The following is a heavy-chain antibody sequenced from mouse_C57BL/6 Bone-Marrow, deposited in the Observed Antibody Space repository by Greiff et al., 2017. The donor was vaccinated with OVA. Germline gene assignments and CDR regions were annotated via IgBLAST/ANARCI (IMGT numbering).Heavy chain of an antibody. V-gene: IGHV6-6*01. J-gene: IGHJ4*01. CDR1: GFTFSDAW. CDR2: IRNKANNHAT. Sequence: EVMLVESGGGLVQPGGSMKLSCAASGFTFSDAWMDWVRQSPEKGLEWVAEIRNKANNHATYYAESVKGRFTISRDASKSSVYLQMNSLRAEDTGIYYCTREKDYAMDYWGQGTSVTVSS. CDR3: TREKDYAMDY.